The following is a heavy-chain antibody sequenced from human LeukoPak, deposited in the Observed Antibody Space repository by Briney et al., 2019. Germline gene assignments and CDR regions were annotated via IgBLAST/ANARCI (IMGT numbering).Heavy chain of an antibody. CDR1: GLTFSSYG. Sequence: GGSLRLSCAASGLTFSSYGMHWVRQAAGKGLEWVAFIRYDGSNKYYADSVKGGFTISRDNSKNTLYLQMNSLRAEDTAVYYCANGFRAARLPPVDPWGQGTLVTVSS. CDR2: IRYDGSNK. V-gene: IGHV3-30*02. CDR3: ANGFRAARLPPVDP. D-gene: IGHD6-6*01. J-gene: IGHJ5*02.